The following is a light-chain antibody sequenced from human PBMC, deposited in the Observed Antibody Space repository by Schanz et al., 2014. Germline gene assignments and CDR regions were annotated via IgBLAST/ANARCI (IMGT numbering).Light chain of an antibody. CDR3: QQYKSWHPTLT. V-gene: IGKV3-15*01. Sequence: EIVMTQSPATLSVSPGERVTLSCRASQSVSTNLAWHQQKPGQAPRLLIYGASTRAAGIPARFSGSGSGTEFTLTISSLQSEDFAVYYCQQYKSWHPTLTFGQGTRVEIK. CDR2: GAS. CDR1: QSVSTN. J-gene: IGKJ1*01.